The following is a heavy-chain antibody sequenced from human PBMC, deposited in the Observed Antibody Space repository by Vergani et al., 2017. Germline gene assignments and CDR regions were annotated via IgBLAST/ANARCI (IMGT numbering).Heavy chain of an antibody. CDR3: ARGDITMVRGVIGYYYYMDV. V-gene: IGHV1-69*01. J-gene: IGHJ6*03. CDR2: IIPIFGTA. D-gene: IGHD3-10*01. CDR1: GGTFSSYA. Sequence: QVQLVQSGAEVKKPGSSVKVSCKASGGTFSSYAISWVRQAPGQGLEWMGGIIPIFGTANYAQKFQGRVTITADESTSTADMELSSLRSEDTAVYYCARGDITMVRGVIGYYYYMDVWGKGTTVTVSS.